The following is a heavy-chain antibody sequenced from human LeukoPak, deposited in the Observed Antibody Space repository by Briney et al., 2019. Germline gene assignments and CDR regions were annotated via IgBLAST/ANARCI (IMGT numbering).Heavy chain of an antibody. V-gene: IGHV3-48*03. Sequence: PGGSLRLSCAASGFTFSSYEMNWVRQAPGKGLEWVSYISSSGSTIYYADSVKSRFTISRDNSKNTLYLQMNSLRAEDTAVYYCAREGDQRKYSSGWYGYWGQGTLVTVSS. J-gene: IGHJ4*02. D-gene: IGHD6-19*01. CDR1: GFTFSSYE. CDR2: ISSSGSTI. CDR3: AREGDQRKYSSGWYGY.